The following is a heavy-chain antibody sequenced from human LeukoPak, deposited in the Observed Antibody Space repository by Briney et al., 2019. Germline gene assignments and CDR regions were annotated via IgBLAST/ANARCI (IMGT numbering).Heavy chain of an antibody. CDR3: ARDRQARILDY. CDR1: GGSISSYY. V-gene: IGHV4-59*12. D-gene: IGHD6-6*01. J-gene: IGHJ4*02. CDR2: IYYSGST. Sequence: SETLSLTCTVSGGSISSYYWSWIRQPPGKGLEWIGYIYYSGSTNYNPSLKSRVTISVDTSKNQFSLKLGSVTAADTAVYYCARDRQARILDYWGQGTLLTVSS.